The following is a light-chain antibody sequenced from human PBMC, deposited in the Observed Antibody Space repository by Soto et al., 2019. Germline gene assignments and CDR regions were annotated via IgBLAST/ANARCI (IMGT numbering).Light chain of an antibody. Sequence: EIVLTQSPATLSLSPGERAALSCRASQSVGSHLAWYQQKPGQAPRLLIYDASNRSTGIPARFSGSGAGTEFTITISSLEPEDFAVYNCQHRTNWPPVTFGQGTRLEIK. V-gene: IGKV3-11*01. J-gene: IGKJ5*01. CDR3: QHRTNWPPVT. CDR2: DAS. CDR1: QSVGSH.